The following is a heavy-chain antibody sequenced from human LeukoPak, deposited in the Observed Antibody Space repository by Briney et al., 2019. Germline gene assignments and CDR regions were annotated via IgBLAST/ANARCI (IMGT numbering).Heavy chain of an antibody. V-gene: IGHV3-23*01. CDR1: GFTFSSYA. Sequence: GGSLRLSCAASGFTFSSYAMSRVRQAPGKGLEWASAISGSGGSTYYADSVKGRFTISRDNSKNTLYVQMNSLSAEDTAVYYCAKDRARYGSGSYYDYWGQGTQVTVSS. CDR2: ISGSGGST. CDR3: AKDRARYGSGSYYDY. D-gene: IGHD3-10*01. J-gene: IGHJ4*02.